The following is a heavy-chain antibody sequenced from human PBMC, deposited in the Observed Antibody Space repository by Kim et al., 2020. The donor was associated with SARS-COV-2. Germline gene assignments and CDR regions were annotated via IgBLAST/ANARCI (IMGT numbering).Heavy chain of an antibody. CDR3: ARHYCSSASCQESRFDP. D-gene: IGHD2-2*01. J-gene: IGHJ5*02. Sequence: GESLKISCKGSGYSFTNYWVAWVRQMPGKGLEWMGIIYPADSNTRYSPSFQGQVTFSADKSITTIYLQWSSLKASDTAIYYCARHYCSSASCQESRFDPWGQGTLVTVSS. CDR1: GYSFTNYW. V-gene: IGHV5-51*01. CDR2: IYPADSNT.